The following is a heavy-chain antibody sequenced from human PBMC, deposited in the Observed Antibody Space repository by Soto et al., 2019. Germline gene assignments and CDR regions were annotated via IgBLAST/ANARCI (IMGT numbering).Heavy chain of an antibody. CDR1: GGSVSSGGYY. CDR2: IHYSGST. V-gene: IGHV4-31*03. Sequence: QVQLQESGPGLVKPSQTLSLTCTVSGGSVSSGGYYWSWVRQHPGKGLEWIGYIHYSGSTYYNPSLQGRGTISLGTSKNPFSPGLSSVAAADSAVYYRARDDLLKRDYHFYGLEGWGQGTTVTVTS. J-gene: IGHJ6*02. CDR3: ARDDLLKRDYHFYGLEG.